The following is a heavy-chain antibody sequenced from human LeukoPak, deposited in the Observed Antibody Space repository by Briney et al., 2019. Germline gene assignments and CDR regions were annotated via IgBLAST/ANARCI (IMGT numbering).Heavy chain of an antibody. CDR2: ISWNSGSI. CDR3: AKDSYYDSSGLPDY. D-gene: IGHD3-22*01. J-gene: IGHJ4*02. Sequence: SLKISCAASGFTFDDYAMHWVRQAPGKGLEWVSGISWNSGSIGYADSVKGRFTISRDNAKNSLYLQMNSLRAEDTALYYCAKDSYYDSSGLPDYWGQGTLVTVSS. V-gene: IGHV3-9*01. CDR1: GFTFDDYA.